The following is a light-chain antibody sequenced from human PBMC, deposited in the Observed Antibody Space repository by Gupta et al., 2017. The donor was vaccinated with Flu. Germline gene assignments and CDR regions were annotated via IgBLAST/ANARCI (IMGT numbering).Light chain of an antibody. V-gene: IGLV1-44*01. Sequence: QSVLTQPPSASGTPGQRVTHTCSGSSSNIGSNTVNWYQPLPGTAPKLLIYSNNQRPSGVPDRFSGSKSGTAASLAISGLQSEDEADYYCAAWDDSLNGWVFGGGTKLTVL. J-gene: IGLJ3*02. CDR3: AAWDDSLNGWV. CDR1: SSNIGSNT. CDR2: SNN.